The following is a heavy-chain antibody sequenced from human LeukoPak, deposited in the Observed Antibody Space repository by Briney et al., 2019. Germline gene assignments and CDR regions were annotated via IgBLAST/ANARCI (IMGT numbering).Heavy chain of an antibody. V-gene: IGHV1-69*06. CDR2: IIPIFGTA. CDR3: ARDAPGYSSSWAPFWY. J-gene: IGHJ4*02. Sequence: SVKFSYKASGGTFSSYAISWVRQAPGQGLGWMGGIIPIFGTANYAQKFQGRVTITADKSTSTAYMELSSLRSEDTAVYYCARDAPGYSSSWAPFWYWGQGTLVTVSS. CDR1: GGTFSSYA. D-gene: IGHD6-13*01.